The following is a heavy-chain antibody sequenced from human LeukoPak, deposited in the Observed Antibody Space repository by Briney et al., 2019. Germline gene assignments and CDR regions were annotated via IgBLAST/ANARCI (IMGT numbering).Heavy chain of an antibody. J-gene: IGHJ4*02. D-gene: IGHD6-25*01. Sequence: GGSLRLSCAASGFTFSSYGMHWVRQAPGKGLEWVAVIWYDGSNKYYADSVKGRFTISRDNSKNTLYLQMNGLRAEDTAVYYCARDSPATYYFDYWGQGTLVTVSS. CDR3: ARDSPATYYFDY. CDR1: GFTFSSYG. CDR2: IWYDGSNK. V-gene: IGHV3-33*01.